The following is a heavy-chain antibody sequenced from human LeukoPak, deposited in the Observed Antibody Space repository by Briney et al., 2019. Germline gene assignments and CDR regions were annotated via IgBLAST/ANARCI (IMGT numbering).Heavy chain of an antibody. CDR2: ITPIFGTA. V-gene: IGHV1-69*05. Sequence: ASVKVSCKASGGTFSSYAISWVRQAPGQGLEWMGGITPIFGTANYAQKFQGRVTITTDESTSTAYMELSSLRSEDTAVYYCARLAQWEPNDYWGQGTLVTVSS. CDR3: ARLAQWEPNDY. D-gene: IGHD1-26*01. J-gene: IGHJ4*02. CDR1: GGTFSSYA.